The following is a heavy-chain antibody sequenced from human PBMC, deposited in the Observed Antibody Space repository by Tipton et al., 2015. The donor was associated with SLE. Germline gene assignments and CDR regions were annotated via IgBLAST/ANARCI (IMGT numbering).Heavy chain of an antibody. D-gene: IGHD5-18*01. CDR1: GFTFSTYA. J-gene: IGHJ3*02. V-gene: IGHV3-30-3*01. CDR3: ARSMVGRGYSYGPIAFDI. CDR2: ISYDGSNK. Sequence: SLRLSCSASGFTFSTYAMHWVRQAPGKGLEWVAVISYDGSNKYYADCVKGRFTISRDNSKNKLYLQMNSLRAEDTAVYYCARSMVGRGYSYGPIAFDIWGQGTMVTVSS.